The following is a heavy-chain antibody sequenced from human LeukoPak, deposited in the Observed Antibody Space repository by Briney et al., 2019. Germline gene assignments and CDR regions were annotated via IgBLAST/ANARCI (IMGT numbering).Heavy chain of an antibody. CDR3: ARGRGYMDV. Sequence: SETLSLTCTVSGGSLSSSGYYWGWIRQSPRKGLEWIGSINYSGATYYNPALQSRVTLSVDTSKNQFSLKLSSVTAADTAVYYCARGRGYMDVWGKGTTVTVSS. V-gene: IGHV4-39*07. CDR2: INYSGAT. CDR1: GGSLSSSGYY. J-gene: IGHJ6*03.